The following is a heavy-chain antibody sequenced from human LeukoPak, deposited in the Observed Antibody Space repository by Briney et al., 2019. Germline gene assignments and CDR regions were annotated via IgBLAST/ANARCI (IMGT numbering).Heavy chain of an antibody. D-gene: IGHD3-9*01. J-gene: IGHJ4*02. Sequence: SVKVSCKASGGTFSSYAISWVRQAPGQGLEWMGGIIPIFGTANYAQKFQGRVTITADESTRRAYMALSSLRSEDTAVYYCAREARPVLRYFDWAPSTWGQGTLVTVSS. V-gene: IGHV1-69*13. CDR2: IIPIFGTA. CDR1: GGTFSSYA. CDR3: AREARPVLRYFDWAPST.